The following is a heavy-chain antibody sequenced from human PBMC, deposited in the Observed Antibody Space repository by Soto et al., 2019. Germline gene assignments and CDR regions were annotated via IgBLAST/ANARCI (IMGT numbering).Heavy chain of an antibody. CDR2: FYPGDSTS. CDR3: ARIIGYCRNNDCSWTFGI. V-gene: IGHV5-51*01. D-gene: IGHD2-2*03. Sequence: ESLRVFCQTSGNSCISYWCALVLQKPGKGLEWMGTFYPGDSTSTYSPSFQGQVTISVDKSISTAYLHLSSLKASDTAMYYCARIIGYCRNNDCSWTFGIWGQGTTVTVSS. CDR1: GNSCISYW. J-gene: IGHJ3*02.